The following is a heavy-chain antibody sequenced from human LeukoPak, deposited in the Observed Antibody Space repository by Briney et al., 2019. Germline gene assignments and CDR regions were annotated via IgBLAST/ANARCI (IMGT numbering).Heavy chain of an antibody. CDR1: GYTFTGYY. CDR3: ARDGHLTDSLFRDFDY. V-gene: IGHV1-2*02. Sequence: ASVKVSCKASGYTFTGYYMHWVRQAPGQGLEWMGWINPNSGGTNYAQKFQGRVTMTRDTSISTAYMELSRLRSDDTAVYYCARDGHLTDSLFRDFDYWGQGTLVTVSS. J-gene: IGHJ4*02. D-gene: IGHD3-9*01. CDR2: INPNSGGT.